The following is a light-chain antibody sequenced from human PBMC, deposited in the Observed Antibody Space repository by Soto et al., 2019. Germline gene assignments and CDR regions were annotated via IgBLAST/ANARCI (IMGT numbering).Light chain of an antibody. V-gene: IGLV2-8*01. J-gene: IGLJ1*01. CDR2: EVV. CDR1: KNDIGVYDF. CDR3: KSYAGSNTYV. Sequence: QSALTQPPSASGSPGQSVTISCTGTKNDIGVYDFVAWYQHHPGKAPRLIIYEVVQRPSGVPDRFSGSQSGNTASLTVSGLQAAYEADYFCKSYAGSNTYVFGSGTKPTLL.